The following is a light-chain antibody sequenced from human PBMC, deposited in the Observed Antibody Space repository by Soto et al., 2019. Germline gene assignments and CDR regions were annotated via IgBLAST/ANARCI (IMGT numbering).Light chain of an antibody. CDR1: KNDIGVYDF. CDR3: ISYKTDDTFL. J-gene: IGLJ1*01. CDR2: EVV. V-gene: IGLV2-8*01. Sequence: QSALTQPPSASGSPGQSVTISCTGTKNDIGVYDFVSWYQHHPGKAPRLIIYEVVQRPSGVPDRFSGSKSGNTASLTISGLQADDEAEYFCISYKTDDTFLFGTGTKVTVL.